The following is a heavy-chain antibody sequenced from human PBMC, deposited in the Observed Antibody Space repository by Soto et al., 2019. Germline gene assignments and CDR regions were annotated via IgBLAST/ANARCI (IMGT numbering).Heavy chain of an antibody. J-gene: IGHJ5*02. Sequence: SETLSLTCAVYGGSFSGYYWSWIRQPPGKGLEWIGEINHSGSTNYNPSLKHRVTISVDTSKNQFSLNLRSVTAADTAVYYCARGGGVSGFIAPRPRYNWFDPWGQGTLVTVSS. CDR2: INHSGST. CDR3: ARGGGVSGFIAPRPRYNWFDP. D-gene: IGHD6-6*01. V-gene: IGHV4-34*01. CDR1: GGSFSGYY.